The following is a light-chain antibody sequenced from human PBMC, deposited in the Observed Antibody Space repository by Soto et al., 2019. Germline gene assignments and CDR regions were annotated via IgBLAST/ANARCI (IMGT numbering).Light chain of an antibody. CDR2: GAS. V-gene: IGKV3-15*01. CDR3: QQYTNWPSVRT. CDR1: QSISRN. J-gene: IGKJ1*01. Sequence: EIVMTQSPATLSVSPGESAALSCRARQSISRNLAWYQLKPGQAPRLLSYGASTRVPGIPARFSGSGSGTEFTLSISSLQAEDSAVYYCQQYTNWPSVRTFGQGTKVEIK.